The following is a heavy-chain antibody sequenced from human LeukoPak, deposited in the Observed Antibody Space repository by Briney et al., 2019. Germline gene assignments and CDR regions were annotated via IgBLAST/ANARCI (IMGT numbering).Heavy chain of an antibody. CDR1: GGTFSSYT. J-gene: IGHJ4*02. CDR2: IIPIFGTA. CDR3: ARFSDIVVVPAASGPEDY. Sequence: SVKVSCKASGGTFSSYTISWVRQAPGQGLEWMGGIIPIFGTANYAQKFQGRVTITADESTSTAYMELSSLRSEDTAVYYCARFSDIVVVPAASGPEDYWGQGTLVTVSS. V-gene: IGHV1-69*13. D-gene: IGHD2-2*01.